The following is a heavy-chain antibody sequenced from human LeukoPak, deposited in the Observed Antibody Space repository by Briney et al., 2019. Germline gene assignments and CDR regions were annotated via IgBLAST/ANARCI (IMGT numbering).Heavy chain of an antibody. Sequence: ASVKVSCKASGYTLTAYYLHWVRQAPGQGLEWMGRINPNTGVTNYAQNFKARVTMTRDTSISTVYMELSRLRSDDAAVYYCARAKGRNGYAWFGPWGQGTLVTVSS. CDR1: GYTLTAYY. D-gene: IGHD3-22*01. J-gene: IGHJ5*02. CDR2: INPNTGVT. V-gene: IGHV1-2*06. CDR3: ARAKGRNGYAWFGP.